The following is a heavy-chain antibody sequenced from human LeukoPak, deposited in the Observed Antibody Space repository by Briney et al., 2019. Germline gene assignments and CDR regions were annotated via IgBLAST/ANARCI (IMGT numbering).Heavy chain of an antibody. V-gene: IGHV4-34*01. CDR2: INHSGST. D-gene: IGHD3-22*01. J-gene: IGHJ4*02. CDR1: GGSFSGYY. Sequence: SETLSLTCAVYGGSFSGYYLSWIRQPPGKGLEWIGEINHSGSTNYNPSLKSRVTISVDTSKHQFSLKLSSVTAADTAVYYCARALGGYYDSSGYLLWGQGTLVTVSS. CDR3: ARALGGYYDSSGYLL.